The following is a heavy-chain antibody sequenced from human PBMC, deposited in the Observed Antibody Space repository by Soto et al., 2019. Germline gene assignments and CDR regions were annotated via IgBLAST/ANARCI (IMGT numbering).Heavy chain of an antibody. CDR3: ARDRGWRYYCDS. CDR1: GFTFSSSA. CDR2: ISDDGSNK. J-gene: IGHJ4*02. D-gene: IGHD3-10*01. V-gene: IGHV3-30-3*01. Sequence: QVQLVESGGGVVQPGRSLRLSCAASGFTFSSSALHWVRQAPGKGLEWVAIISDDGSNKYYADSVKGRFTISRDNSKSMLFLQMNSLRPETTVVYCCARDRGWRYYCDSWGQGTLVPVSS.